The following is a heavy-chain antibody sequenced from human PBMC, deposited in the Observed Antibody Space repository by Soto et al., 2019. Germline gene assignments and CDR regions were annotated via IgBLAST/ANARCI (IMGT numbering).Heavy chain of an antibody. CDR2: IYHSGST. CDR1: GGSISSGGYS. Sequence: QLHLQASGSGLVKPSQTLSLTCAVSGGSISSGGYSWNWLRQPPGKGLEWIGYIYHSGSTYYNPSRKSRVTISVDRSKNQFSLQLRSVTAADTAVYYCAGGPGVARNYWGQGTLVTVSS. D-gene: IGHD5-12*01. J-gene: IGHJ4*02. V-gene: IGHV4-30-2*01. CDR3: AGGPGVARNY.